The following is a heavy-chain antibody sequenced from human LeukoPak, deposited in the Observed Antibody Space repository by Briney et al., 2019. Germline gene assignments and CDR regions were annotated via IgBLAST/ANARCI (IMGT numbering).Heavy chain of an antibody. CDR3: ARTGEDYYYGSGSYLTIYYFDY. D-gene: IGHD3-10*01. CDR1: GYTFTGYY. J-gene: IGHJ4*02. Sequence: ASVKVSCKASGYTFTGYYMHWVRQAPGQGLEWMGWINPNSGGTNYAQKFQGRVTMTRDTSISTAYMELSRLRSDDTAVYYCARTGEDYYYGSGSYLTIYYFDYWGQGTLVTVSS. V-gene: IGHV1-2*02. CDR2: INPNSGGT.